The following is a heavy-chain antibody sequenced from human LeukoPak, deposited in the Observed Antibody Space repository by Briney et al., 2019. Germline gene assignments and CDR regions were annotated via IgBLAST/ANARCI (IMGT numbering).Heavy chain of an antibody. D-gene: IGHD3-10*01. Sequence: SETLSLTYTVSGGSISSSSYYWGWIRQPPGKGLEWIGSIYYSGSTYYNPSLKSRVTISVDTSKNQFSLKLSSVTAADTAVYYCARDSRYYGSGSQRFDPWGQGTLVTVSS. V-gene: IGHV4-39*02. J-gene: IGHJ5*02. CDR3: ARDSRYYGSGSQRFDP. CDR1: GGSISSSSYY. CDR2: IYYSGST.